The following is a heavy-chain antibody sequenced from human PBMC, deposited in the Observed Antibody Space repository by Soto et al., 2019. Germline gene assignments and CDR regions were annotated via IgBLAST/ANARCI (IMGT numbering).Heavy chain of an antibody. CDR3: ARDSDYYDSSGYPYFDY. CDR2: INPNSGGT. Sequence: ASVKVSCKASGYTFTGYYMHCVRQAPGQGLEWMGWINPNSGGTNYAQKFQGWVTMTRDTSISTAYMELSRLRSDDTAVYYCARDSDYYDSSGYPYFDYWGQGTLVTVSS. CDR1: GYTFTGYY. J-gene: IGHJ4*02. V-gene: IGHV1-2*04. D-gene: IGHD3-22*01.